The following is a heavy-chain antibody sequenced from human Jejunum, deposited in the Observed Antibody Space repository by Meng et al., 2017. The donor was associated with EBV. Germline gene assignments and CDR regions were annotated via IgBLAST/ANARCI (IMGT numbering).Heavy chain of an antibody. CDR1: GASISSSHW. V-gene: IGHV4-4*02. D-gene: IGHD5-12*01. CDR2: IYYTGRT. Sequence: QVQLQESGPGLVQPSGTLSLTCAVSGASISSSHWWSWVRQAPGEGLEWIGEIYYTGRTNYNPSLKSRVSMSIDKSKNQFSLNLNSVTVADTAVYYCATSMSGYSYGYSWGQGTLVTVSS. CDR3: ATSMSGYSYGYS. J-gene: IGHJ5*02.